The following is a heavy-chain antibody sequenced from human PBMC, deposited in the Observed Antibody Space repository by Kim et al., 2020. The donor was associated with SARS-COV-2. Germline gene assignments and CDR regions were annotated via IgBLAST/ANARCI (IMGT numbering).Heavy chain of an antibody. CDR3: AKGGGAVVFSDSELDV. D-gene: IGHD3-16*01. Sequence: WGSLRLSCAASGFTFSSYAMSWVRQAPGKGLEWVSGISGRASSTSYADSVNGRFTISRDNSKNTLFLQMNNLRIEDTAMYYCAKGGGAVVFSDSELDVWGQGTTVTVSS. V-gene: IGHV3-23*01. CDR2: ISGRASST. CDR1: GFTFSSYA. J-gene: IGHJ6*02.